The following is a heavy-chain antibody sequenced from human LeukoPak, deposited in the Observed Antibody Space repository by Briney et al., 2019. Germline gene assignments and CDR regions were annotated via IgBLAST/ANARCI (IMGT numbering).Heavy chain of an antibody. CDR2: INHSGST. CDR1: GGSISSYY. J-gene: IGHJ4*02. Sequence: PSETLSLTCTVSGGSISSYYWSWIRQPPGKGLEWIGEINHSGSTNYNPSLKSRVTISVDTSKNQFSLKLSSVTAADTAVYYCASPPYGDYVIDNWGQGTLVTVSS. CDR3: ASPPYGDYVIDN. D-gene: IGHD4-17*01. V-gene: IGHV4-34*01.